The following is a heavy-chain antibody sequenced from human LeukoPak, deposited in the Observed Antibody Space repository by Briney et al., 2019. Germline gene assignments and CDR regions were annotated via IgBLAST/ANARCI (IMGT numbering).Heavy chain of an antibody. J-gene: IGHJ4*02. CDR1: GFTFSSYS. Sequence: PGGSLRLSCAASGFTFSSYSMNWVRQAPGKGLEWVSYISSSGSTIYYADSVKGRFTISRDNAKNSLYLQMNSLRDDDTAVYYCARKGSGWSSDYWGQGTLVTVSS. D-gene: IGHD6-19*01. CDR3: ARKGSGWSSDY. V-gene: IGHV3-48*02. CDR2: ISSSGSTI.